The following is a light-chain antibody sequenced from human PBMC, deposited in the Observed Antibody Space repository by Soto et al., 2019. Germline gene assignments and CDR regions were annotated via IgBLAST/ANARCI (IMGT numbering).Light chain of an antibody. CDR2: KAS. J-gene: IGKJ2*01. CDR1: QNINTW. CDR3: QQYNHYYN. V-gene: IGKV1-5*03. Sequence: DIQLTQSPSTLSASVGDRVTITCRASQNINTWLAWYQQTPGKAPMVLIYKASILESGVRSRFSDSGAVAVFTLNSSSLQPDDFASYYCQQYNHYYNFGQGTKL.